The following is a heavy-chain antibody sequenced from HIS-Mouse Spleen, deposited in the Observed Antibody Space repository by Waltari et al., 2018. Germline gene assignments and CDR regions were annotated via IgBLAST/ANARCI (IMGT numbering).Heavy chain of an antibody. Sequence: QVQLVQSGAEVKKPGASVKVSCKASGYTFTRYDINWARQAKGQGLEWMGWMKPNSGNTGYAQKFQGRVTMTRNTSISTAYMELSSLRSEDTAVYYCARGPDSSSWLSWGSRDAFDIWGQGTMVTVSS. CDR2: MKPNSGNT. V-gene: IGHV1-8*01. D-gene: IGHD6-13*01. CDR1: GYTFTRYD. CDR3: ARGPDSSSWLSWGSRDAFDI. J-gene: IGHJ3*02.